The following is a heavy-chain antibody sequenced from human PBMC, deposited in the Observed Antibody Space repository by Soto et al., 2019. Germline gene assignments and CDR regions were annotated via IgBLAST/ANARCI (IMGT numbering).Heavy chain of an antibody. CDR3: ARNGDCTCPGCIVGWFDP. Sequence: PSETLSLTCTVSGGSISSYYWSWIRQAPGKGLEWIGYVFYSGSTNYNPSLKSRVTISVDTSKNHFSLNLNSVTAADTAVYYCARNGDCTCPGCIVGWFDPWGPGTLVTVSA. CDR1: GGSISSYY. J-gene: IGHJ5*02. D-gene: IGHD2-8*01. CDR2: VFYSGST. V-gene: IGHV4-59*01.